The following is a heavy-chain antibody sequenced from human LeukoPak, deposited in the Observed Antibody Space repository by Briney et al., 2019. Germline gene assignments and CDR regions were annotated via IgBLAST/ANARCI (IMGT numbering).Heavy chain of an antibody. V-gene: IGHV3-48*01. CDR2: IGISSGNT. CDR1: GFNFIDYS. CDR3: ARDHRYAFDN. J-gene: IGHJ4*01. D-gene: IGHD5-12*01. Sequence: QTGGSLRLSCAASGFNFIDYSMNWVRQASGKGLEWISYIGISSGNTKYADSVKGRFTISRDKARNSLYLQMNSLRVEDTAVYYCARDHRYAFDNWGHGTLVTVSS.